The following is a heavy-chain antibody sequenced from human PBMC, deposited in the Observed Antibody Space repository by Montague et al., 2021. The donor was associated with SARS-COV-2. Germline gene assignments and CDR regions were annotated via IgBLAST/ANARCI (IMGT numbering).Heavy chain of an antibody. J-gene: IGHJ6*03. CDR2: INHSGST. Sequence: SETLSLTCAVYGGSFSGYYWSWIRQPPGKGLEWTGEINHSGSTNYNPSLKSRVTLSVDTSKNQFSLKLSSVTAADTAVYYCARARQDVVVPALGLRAYYYYYYMDVWGKGTTVTVSS. CDR1: GGSFSGYY. CDR3: ARARQDVVVPALGLRAYYYYYYMDV. D-gene: IGHD2-2*01. V-gene: IGHV4-34*01.